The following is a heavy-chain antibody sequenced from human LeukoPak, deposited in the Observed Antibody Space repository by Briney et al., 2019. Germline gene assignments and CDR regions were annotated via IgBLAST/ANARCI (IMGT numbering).Heavy chain of an antibody. CDR1: GYSISSGYY. CDR2: IYHSGST. D-gene: IGHD2-15*01. V-gene: IGHV4-38-2*02. Sequence: SETLSLTCTVSGYSISSGYYWGWIRQPPGKGLEWIGSIYHSGSTYYNPSLKSRVTISVDTSKNQFSLKLSSVTAADTAVYYCARARPDGATYFNYWGLGTLVTVSS. J-gene: IGHJ4*02. CDR3: ARARPDGATYFNY.